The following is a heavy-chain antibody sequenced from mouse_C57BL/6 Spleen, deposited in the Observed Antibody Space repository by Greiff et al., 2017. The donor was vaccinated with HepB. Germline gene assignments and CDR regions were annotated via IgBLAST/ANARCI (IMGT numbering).Heavy chain of an antibody. CDR2: ISGGGGNT. CDR1: GFTFSSYT. CDR3: ASHDGSYYFDY. Sequence: DVKLVESGGGLVKPGGSLKLSCAASGFTFSSYTMSWVRQTPEKRLEWVATISGGGGNTYYPDSVKGRFTISRDNAKNTLYLQMSSLRSEDTALYYCASHDGSYYFDYWGQGTTLTVSS. J-gene: IGHJ2*01. V-gene: IGHV5-9*01. D-gene: IGHD2-3*01.